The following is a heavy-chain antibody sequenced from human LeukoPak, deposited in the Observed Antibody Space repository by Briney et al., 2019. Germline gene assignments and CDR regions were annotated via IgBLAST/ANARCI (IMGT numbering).Heavy chain of an antibody. CDR2: VYPGNSDT. CDR3: ARENYGGVDY. V-gene: IGHV5-51*01. Sequence: GESLQISCKGSGYDFTSYWIGWVRQMPGKGLEWMGIVYPGNSDTRYSPSFQGQVTISADYSIRTAYLQWSSLKASDTAMYFWARENYGGVDYWGQGTLVTVSS. J-gene: IGHJ4*02. CDR1: GYDFTSYW. D-gene: IGHD3-10*01.